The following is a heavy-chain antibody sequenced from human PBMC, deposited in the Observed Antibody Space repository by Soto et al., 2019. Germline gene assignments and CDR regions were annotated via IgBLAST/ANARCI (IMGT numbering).Heavy chain of an antibody. CDR3: AKVSWEIDF. Sequence: EVQLVESGGGLVQPGGSLRLSCAVSGFTVSTNYMSWVRQVPGKGLQWVSVFYSDNDTYYADSVKGRFTISIDNSKNTMFLQMNSLRVDDTAVYYCAKVSWEIDFWGQGTLVTVSS. V-gene: IGHV3-66*01. J-gene: IGHJ4*02. CDR2: FYSDNDT. CDR1: GFTVSTNY. D-gene: IGHD1-26*01.